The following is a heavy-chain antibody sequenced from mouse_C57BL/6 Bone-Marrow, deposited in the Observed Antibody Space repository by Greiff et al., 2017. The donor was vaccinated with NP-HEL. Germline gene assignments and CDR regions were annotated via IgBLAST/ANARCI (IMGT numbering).Heavy chain of an antibody. V-gene: IGHV1-69*01. D-gene: IGHD1-1*01. J-gene: IGHJ2*01. CDR2: FDPSDSYT. Sequence: VQLQQPGAELVMPGASVKLSCTASGYSFTSYWMHWVKQRPGQGLEGIGEFDPSDSYTNYNQKFKGKSTLTVDKSYSTAYMQLSSLTSEDSAVYYCARSPVVGDYFDYWGQGTTLTVSS. CDR1: GYSFTSYW. CDR3: ARSPVVGDYFDY.